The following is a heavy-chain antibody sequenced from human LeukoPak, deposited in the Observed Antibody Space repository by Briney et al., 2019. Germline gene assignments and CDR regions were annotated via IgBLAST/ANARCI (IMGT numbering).Heavy chain of an antibody. D-gene: IGHD3-10*01. CDR2: IYTSGST. J-gene: IGHJ5*02. Sequence: GGSLRLSCAASGFSVSSTYMSWVRQAPGKGLEWVSLIYTSGSTFYADSVMGRFTISRDNSKNTLFLQMNSLRAEDSAVYFCTRDRAGTQSWVEFDLWGQGTLVTVSS. CDR1: GFSVSSTY. CDR3: TRDRAGTQSWVEFDL. V-gene: IGHV3-66*03.